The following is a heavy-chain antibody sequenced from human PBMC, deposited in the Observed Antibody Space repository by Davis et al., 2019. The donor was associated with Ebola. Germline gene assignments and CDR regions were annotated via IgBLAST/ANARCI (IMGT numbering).Heavy chain of an antibody. CDR1: GNTFSNYD. Sequence: ASVKVSCKTSGNTFSNYDINWVRQAPGQGLEWMGWMNPNSGGTSHTQKVQGRVTMTRDTSISTAYMELRRLRSDDTAVYYCARGKVDSVALDVWGQGTTVTVSS. CDR2: MNPNSGGT. J-gene: IGHJ6*02. V-gene: IGHV1-2*02. CDR3: ARGKVDSVALDV. D-gene: IGHD5-12*01.